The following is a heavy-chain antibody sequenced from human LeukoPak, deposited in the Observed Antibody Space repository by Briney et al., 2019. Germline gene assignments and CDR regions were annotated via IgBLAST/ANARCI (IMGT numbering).Heavy chain of an antibody. D-gene: IGHD1-26*01. J-gene: IGHJ4*02. CDR2: INHSGST. CDR1: GGSFSGYY. V-gene: IGHV4-34*01. CDR3: ARRTSKPAKQKVGATAGFDY. Sequence: SETLSLTCAVYGGSFSGYYWSWIRQPPGKGLEWIGEINHSGSTNYNPSLKIRVTISVDTSKNQFSLKLSSVTAADTAVYYCARRTSKPAKQKVGATAGFDYWGQGTLVTVSS.